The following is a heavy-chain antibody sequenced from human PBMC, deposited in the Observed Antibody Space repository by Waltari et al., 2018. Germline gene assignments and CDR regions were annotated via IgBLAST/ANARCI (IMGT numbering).Heavy chain of an antibody. V-gene: IGHV5-51*01. CDR1: PNSFTGYW. Sequence: EVQLVQSGAEVKMPGESLKISCKGSPNSFTGYWIGWVRQMPGRCLEWMGIIYPGDSDTGYSPSFQGQVTISVDTSINTAYLQWRSLKASDTGMYYCARHVRLDAFDLWGQGTMVLVSS. CDR2: IYPGDSDT. CDR3: ARHVRLDAFDL. J-gene: IGHJ3*01.